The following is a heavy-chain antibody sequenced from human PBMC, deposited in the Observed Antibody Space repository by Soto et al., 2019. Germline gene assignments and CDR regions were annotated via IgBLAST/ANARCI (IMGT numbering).Heavy chain of an antibody. J-gene: IGHJ4*02. CDR2: IDPSDFDS. D-gene: IGHD3-10*01. CDR1: GYSFTSYW. Sequence: GESLKISCQGSGYSFTSYWISWVRQMPGKGLEWMGRIDPSDFDSDYSPSFQGRVAISIDRSISTAYLQWSSLKASDTAMYYCARSFGASDYFDSWGQGTLVTVSS. V-gene: IGHV5-10-1*01. CDR3: ARSFGASDYFDS.